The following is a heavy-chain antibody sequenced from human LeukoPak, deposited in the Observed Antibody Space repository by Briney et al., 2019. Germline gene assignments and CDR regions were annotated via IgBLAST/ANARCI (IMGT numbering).Heavy chain of an antibody. V-gene: IGHV3-7*01. Sequence: GGSLRLSCAASGFTFSSYWMSWVRQAPGKGLEWVANIKQDGSEKHYVDSVKGRLTISRDNAKNLLYLQMNSLRVEETAVYYCAGGPGFLIDCWGQGTLVTVSS. J-gene: IGHJ4*02. D-gene: IGHD3-3*01. CDR2: IKQDGSEK. CDR1: GFTFSSYW. CDR3: AGGPGFLIDC.